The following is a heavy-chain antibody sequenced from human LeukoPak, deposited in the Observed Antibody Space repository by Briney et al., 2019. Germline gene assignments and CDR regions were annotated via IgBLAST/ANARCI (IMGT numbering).Heavy chain of an antibody. CDR2: IQYDGSDK. J-gene: IGHJ4*02. CDR1: GFTFSSHG. V-gene: IGHV3-30*02. D-gene: IGHD6-19*01. Sequence: PGGSLRLSCAASGFTFSSHGMHWVRQAPGKGLEWVAFIQYDGSDKYYADSVKGRFTISRDNSKNTLYLQMNSLRAEDTAVYYCAKGRKYSSGWYLDYWGQGTLVTVSS. CDR3: AKGRKYSSGWYLDY.